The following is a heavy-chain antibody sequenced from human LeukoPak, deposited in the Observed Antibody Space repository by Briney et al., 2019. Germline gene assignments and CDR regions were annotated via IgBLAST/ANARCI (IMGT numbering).Heavy chain of an antibody. J-gene: IGHJ5*02. CDR1: GFTFSSYE. CDR3: ARVGCSSTSCYWMGNNWFDP. CDR2: ISSSGSTI. D-gene: IGHD2-2*01. V-gene: IGHV3-48*03. Sequence: GGSLRLSCAASGFTFSSYEMNWVRQAPGKGLEWVSYISSSGSTIYYADSVKGRFTISRDNAKNSLYLQMNSLRAEDTAVYYCARVGCSSTSCYWMGNNWFDPWGQGTLVTVYS.